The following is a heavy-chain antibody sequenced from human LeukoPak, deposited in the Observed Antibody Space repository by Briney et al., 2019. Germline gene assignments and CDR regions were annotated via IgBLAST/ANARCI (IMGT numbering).Heavy chain of an antibody. Sequence: PGGSLRLSCAASGFTFSSYSMNWVRQAPGKGLEWVSSISSSSSYIHYADSVKGRFTISRDNAKNSLYLQMNSLRAEDTAVYYCAKDASTYYYGSGSYSKDYWGQGTLVTVSS. D-gene: IGHD3-10*01. V-gene: IGHV3-21*04. CDR2: ISSSSSYI. CDR3: AKDASTYYYGSGSYSKDY. CDR1: GFTFSSYS. J-gene: IGHJ4*02.